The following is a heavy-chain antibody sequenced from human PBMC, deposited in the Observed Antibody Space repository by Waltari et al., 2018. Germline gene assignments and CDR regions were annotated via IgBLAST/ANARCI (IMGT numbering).Heavy chain of an antibody. J-gene: IGHJ4*02. D-gene: IGHD3-3*01. CDR2: ISAYNGNT. CDR3: ARAAHYDFWSGPWQYYFDY. CDR1: GYTFTSYV. Sequence: QVQLVPSGAEVKQPGASVKVSCKASGYTFTSYVISWVRHAPGQGLEWMGWISAYNGNTNYAQKLQGRVTMTTDTSTSTAYMELRSLRSDDTAVYYCARAAHYDFWSGPWQYYFDYWGQGTLVTVSS. V-gene: IGHV1-18*01.